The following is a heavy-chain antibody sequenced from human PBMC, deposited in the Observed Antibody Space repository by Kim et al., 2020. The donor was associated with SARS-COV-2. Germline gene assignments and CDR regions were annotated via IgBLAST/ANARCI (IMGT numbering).Heavy chain of an antibody. CDR1: GYTFTGYY. CDR2: INPNSGGT. Sequence: ASVKVSCKASGYTFTGYYMHWVRQAPGQGLEWMGWINPNSGGTNYAQKFQGRVTMTRDTSISTAYMELSRLRSDDTAVYYCARGMEYYYGSGRSLSGGMDVWGQGTTVTVSS. D-gene: IGHD3-10*01. V-gene: IGHV1-2*02. CDR3: ARGMEYYYGSGRSLSGGMDV. J-gene: IGHJ6*02.